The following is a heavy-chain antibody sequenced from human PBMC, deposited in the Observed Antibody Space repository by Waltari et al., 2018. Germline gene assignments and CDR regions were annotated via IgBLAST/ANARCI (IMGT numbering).Heavy chain of an antibody. CDR1: GGSISSGSYY. D-gene: IGHD3-9*01. Sequence: QVQLQESGPGLVKPSQTLSLTCTVSGGSISSGSYYWSWLRQPAGKGLEWIGRIYTSGSTNYNPSLKSRVTISVDTSKNQFSLKLSSVTAADTAVYYCARVYYDILTGLGGYFDYWGQGTLVTVSS. CDR2: IYTSGST. J-gene: IGHJ4*02. V-gene: IGHV4-61*02. CDR3: ARVYYDILTGLGGYFDY.